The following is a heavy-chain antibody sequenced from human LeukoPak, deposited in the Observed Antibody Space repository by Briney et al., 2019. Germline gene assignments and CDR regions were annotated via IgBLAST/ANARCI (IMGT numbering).Heavy chain of an antibody. D-gene: IGHD2-2*02. CDR1: GYTFTGYY. Sequence: ASVKVSCKASGYTFTGYYMHWVRQAPGQGLEWMGWINPNSGGTNYAQKFQGRVTMTRDTSISTAYMELSRLRSDDTAVYYCARGACSITSCYMTDYWGQGTLVTVSS. CDR2: INPNSGGT. J-gene: IGHJ4*02. V-gene: IGHV1-2*02. CDR3: ARGACSITSCYMTDY.